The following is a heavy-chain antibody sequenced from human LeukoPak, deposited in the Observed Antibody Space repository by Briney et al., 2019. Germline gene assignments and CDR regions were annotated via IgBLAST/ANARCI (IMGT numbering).Heavy chain of an antibody. V-gene: IGHV1-2*06. CDR2: INPNSGGT. D-gene: IGHD1-26*01. CDR1: GYTFAGYY. J-gene: IGHJ4*02. CDR3: ARDRWELLGYYFDY. Sequence: ASVKVSCKASGYTFAGYYMHWVRQAPGQGLEWMGRINPNSGGTNYAQKFQGRATMTRDTSISTAYMELSRLRSDDTAVYYCARDRWELLGYYFDYWSQGTLVTVSS.